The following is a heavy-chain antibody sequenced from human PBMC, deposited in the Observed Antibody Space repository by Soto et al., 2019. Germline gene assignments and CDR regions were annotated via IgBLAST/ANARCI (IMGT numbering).Heavy chain of an antibody. CDR2: INHSGST. CDR3: ARVVVGPAAMAVRYNWFDP. D-gene: IGHD2-2*01. Sequence: SETLSLTCAVYGGSFSGYYWSWIRQPPGKGLEWIGEINHSGSTNYNPSLKSRVTISVDTSKNQFSLKLSSVTAADTAVYYCARVVVGPAAMAVRYNWFDPWGQGTLVTVSS. J-gene: IGHJ5*02. CDR1: GGSFSGYY. V-gene: IGHV4-34*01.